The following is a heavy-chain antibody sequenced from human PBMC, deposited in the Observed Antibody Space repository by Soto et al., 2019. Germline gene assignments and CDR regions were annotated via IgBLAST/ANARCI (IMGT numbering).Heavy chain of an antibody. D-gene: IGHD6-25*01. CDR1: GFTFRNYA. J-gene: IGHJ4*02. Sequence: GGSLRLSCAASGFTFRNYAMTWVRQPPGKGLEWVSTISGSGDSEYYADSVKGRFTISRDNSENTLYLQMNSLRAEDTAVYYCARDLAAADYFDYWSQGTLVTVSS. CDR3: ARDLAAADYFDY. CDR2: ISGSGDSE. V-gene: IGHV3-23*01.